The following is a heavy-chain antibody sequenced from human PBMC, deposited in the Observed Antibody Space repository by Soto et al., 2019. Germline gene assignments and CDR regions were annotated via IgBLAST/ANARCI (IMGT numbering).Heavy chain of an antibody. CDR2: IYYSGST. CDR1: GGSISSGGYY. J-gene: IGHJ3*02. CDR3: ARCLDFWSGYQLDAFDI. D-gene: IGHD3-3*01. V-gene: IGHV4-31*03. Sequence: QVQLQESGPGLVKPSQTLSLTCTVSGGSISSGGYYWSWIRQHPGKGLEWIGYIYYSGSTYYNPSLKSRVTISVDTSKNQFSLKLSSVTAADTAVYYCARCLDFWSGYQLDAFDIWGQGTMVTVSS.